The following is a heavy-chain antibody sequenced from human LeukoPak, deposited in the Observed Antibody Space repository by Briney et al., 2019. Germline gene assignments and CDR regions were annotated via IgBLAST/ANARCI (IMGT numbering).Heavy chain of an antibody. CDR3: ARSGSGRYYYMDV. Sequence: GASVTVSCKASGYILSRYAMNWVRQARGQRLEWMGWISAYNGYTNYPQKLQGRVTMTTDTSTSTAYMELRSLRSDDTAVYYCARSGSGRYYYMDVWGKGTTVTVSS. V-gene: IGHV1-18*01. J-gene: IGHJ6*03. CDR2: ISAYNGYT. D-gene: IGHD3-10*01. CDR1: GYILSRYA.